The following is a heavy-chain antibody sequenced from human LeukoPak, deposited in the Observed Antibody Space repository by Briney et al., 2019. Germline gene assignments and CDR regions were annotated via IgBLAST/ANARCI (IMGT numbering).Heavy chain of an antibody. Sequence: GGSLRLSCAASGFTFSSYAMSWVLQAPGKGLEWVSAISGSGGSTYYADSVKGRFTISRDNSKNTLYLQMNSLRAEDTAVYYCAKERSESEPGATDAFDIWGQGTMVTVSS. CDR2: ISGSGGST. V-gene: IGHV3-23*01. CDR3: AKERSESEPGATDAFDI. CDR1: GFTFSSYA. D-gene: IGHD3-3*01. J-gene: IGHJ3*02.